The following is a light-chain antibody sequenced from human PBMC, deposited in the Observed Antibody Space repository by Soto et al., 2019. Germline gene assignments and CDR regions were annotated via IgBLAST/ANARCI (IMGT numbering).Light chain of an antibody. CDR1: SSNIGSNY. V-gene: IGLV1-47*01. CDR2: RNN. Sequence: QALVTQPPSASGTPGQRVTISCSGSSSNIGSNYVYWYQQLPGTAPKLLIYRNNQRPSGVPDRFSGSKSGTSASLAISGLRSEDEADYYCAAWDDSLSGPVFGGGTQLTVL. CDR3: AAWDDSLSGPV. J-gene: IGLJ7*01.